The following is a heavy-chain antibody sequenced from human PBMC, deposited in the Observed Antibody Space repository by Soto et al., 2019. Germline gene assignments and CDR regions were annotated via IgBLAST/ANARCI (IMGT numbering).Heavy chain of an antibody. Sequence: ASVKVSCKASGYTFTIYVISWVRQAPGQGLEWMGWISAYNGNTNYAQNLQGRVTMTTDTSTSTAYMDLRSLRSDDTAVYYCARGTIKYFSYGMDVWRQRTTVTVSS. CDR3: ARGTIKYFSYGMDV. CDR2: ISAYNGNT. CDR1: GYTFTIYV. J-gene: IGHJ6*01. V-gene: IGHV1-18*01.